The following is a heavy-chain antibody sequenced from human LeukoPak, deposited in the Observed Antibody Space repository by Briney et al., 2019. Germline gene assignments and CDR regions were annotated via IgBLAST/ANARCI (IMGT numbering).Heavy chain of an antibody. V-gene: IGHV4-34*01. Sequence: PSETLSLTCAVYGGSFSGYCWSWIRQPPGKGLEWIGEINHSGSTYYNPSLKSRVTISVDTSKNQFSLKLSSVTAADTAVYYCARELRGYSYGYFDYWGQGTLVTVSS. D-gene: IGHD5-18*01. CDR2: INHSGST. CDR1: GGSFSGYC. J-gene: IGHJ4*02. CDR3: ARELRGYSYGYFDY.